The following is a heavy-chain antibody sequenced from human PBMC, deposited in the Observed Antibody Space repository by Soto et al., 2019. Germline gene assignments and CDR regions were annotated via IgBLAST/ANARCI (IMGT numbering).Heavy chain of an antibody. Sequence: QAQLEQSGGEVKKPGSSVKVSCKASRVAFSKFIVTWVRQAPGLGLEWVGGIIPIFGTANYAQKLQGRVTITADASTSTSYMEVNNLRSEDTAVYYCAKVRYSSPMGYYYGMDVWGQGTTVTVSS. CDR2: IIPIFGTA. J-gene: IGHJ6*02. CDR3: AKVRYSSPMGYYYGMDV. CDR1: RVAFSKFI. D-gene: IGHD6-19*01. V-gene: IGHV1-69*01.